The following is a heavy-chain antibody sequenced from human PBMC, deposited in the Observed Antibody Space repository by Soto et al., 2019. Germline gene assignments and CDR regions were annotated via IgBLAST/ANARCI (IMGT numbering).Heavy chain of an antibody. CDR1: VGSISSSSYY. CDR2: IYYSGST. CDR3: ARVLRYFVWLTGIGHGMEV. V-gene: IGHV4-39*01. D-gene: IGHD3-9*01. J-gene: IGHJ6*01. Sequence: PXETLSLTCTFSVGSISSSSYYCGWIRQPPWKGLEWIGSIYYSGSTYYNPSLKSRVTISVDTSKNQFSLKLSSVTAADTAVYYCARVLRYFVWLTGIGHGMEVWGQGTTGIVS.